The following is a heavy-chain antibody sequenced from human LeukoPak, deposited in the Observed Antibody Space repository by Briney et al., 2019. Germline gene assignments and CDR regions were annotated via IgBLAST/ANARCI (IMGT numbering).Heavy chain of an antibody. V-gene: IGHV4-38-2*02. D-gene: IGHD4-23*01. J-gene: IGHJ4*02. CDR1: GYSISSGYY. CDR3: ARLVTGGGNSVFDY. CDR2: IYHSGST. Sequence: SETLSLTCTVSGYSISSGYYWGWIRQPPGKGLEWIGSIYHSGSTYYNPSLKSRVTISVDTSKNQFSLKLSSVTAADTAVYYCARLVTGGGNSVFDYWGQGTLVTVSS.